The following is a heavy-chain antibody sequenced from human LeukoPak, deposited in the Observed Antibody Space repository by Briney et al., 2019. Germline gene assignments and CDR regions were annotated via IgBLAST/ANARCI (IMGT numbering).Heavy chain of an antibody. D-gene: IGHD2-2*01. CDR1: GGTSSSYT. J-gene: IGHJ5*02. Sequence: ASVKVSCKASGGTSSSYTISWVRQAPGQGLEWMGRIIPILGIANYAQKFQGRVTITADKSTSTAYMELSSLRSEDTAVYYCARASGYCSSTSCPNWFDPWGQGTLVTVSS. V-gene: IGHV1-69*02. CDR2: IIPILGIA. CDR3: ARASGYCSSTSCPNWFDP.